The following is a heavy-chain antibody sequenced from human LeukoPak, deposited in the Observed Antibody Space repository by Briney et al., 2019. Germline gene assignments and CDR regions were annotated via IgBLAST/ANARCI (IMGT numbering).Heavy chain of an antibody. Sequence: GGSLRLSCAASGITFSSYSMSWIRQAPGKGLEWVSYISSSGSTIYYADSVKGRFTISRDNAKNSLYLQMNSLRAEDTAVYYCARDQNSGFDPWGQGTLVTVSS. J-gene: IGHJ5*02. D-gene: IGHD4-23*01. CDR1: GITFSSYS. V-gene: IGHV3-48*04. CDR2: ISSSGSTI. CDR3: ARDQNSGFDP.